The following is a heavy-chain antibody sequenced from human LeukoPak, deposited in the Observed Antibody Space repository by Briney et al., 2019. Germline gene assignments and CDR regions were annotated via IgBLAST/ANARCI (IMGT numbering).Heavy chain of an antibody. Sequence: PGGSLRLSCAASGFTVSNNYMTWVRQAPGKGLEWVSIIYPGDSTSYADSVKGRFSISRHNSKNTLYLQMSSLRTEDTAIYYCARGNYGRSGFDYWGQGTLVTVSS. CDR3: ARGNYGRSGFDY. V-gene: IGHV3-53*04. D-gene: IGHD3-10*01. CDR2: IYPGDST. CDR1: GFTVSNNY. J-gene: IGHJ4*02.